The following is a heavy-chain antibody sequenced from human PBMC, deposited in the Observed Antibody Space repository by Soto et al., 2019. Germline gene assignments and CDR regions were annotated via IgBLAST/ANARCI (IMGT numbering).Heavy chain of an antibody. CDR1: GYTLTELS. V-gene: IGHV1-24*01. D-gene: IGHD3-3*01. CDR2: FDPEDGET. CDR3: ATVKRRITIFRVVIIPYYFDY. Sequence: GASVKVSCKVSGYTLTELSMHWVRQAPGKGLEWMGGFDPEDGETIYAQKFQGRVTMTEDTSTDTAYMELSSLRSEDTAVYYCATVKRRITIFRVVIIPYYFDYWGQGNLVTVSS. J-gene: IGHJ4*02.